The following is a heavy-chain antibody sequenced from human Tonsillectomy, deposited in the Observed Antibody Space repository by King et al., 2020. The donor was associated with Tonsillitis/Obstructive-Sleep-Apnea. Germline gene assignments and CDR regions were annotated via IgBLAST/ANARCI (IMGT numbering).Heavy chain of an antibody. CDR1: GFSFSRYD. CDR3: ARGAYCSSTSCYSPDAFVI. V-gene: IGHV3-13*01. D-gene: IGHD2-2*02. CDR2: IGTAGDT. J-gene: IGHJ3*02. Sequence: VQLVESGGGLVQPGGSLRLSCAASGFSFSRYDMHWVRQPTGKGLECVSAIGTAGDTYYAGSVKGRFTISRENAKNSLYLQMNSLRAGDTAVYYCARGAYCSSTSCYSPDAFVIWGQGTMVTVSS.